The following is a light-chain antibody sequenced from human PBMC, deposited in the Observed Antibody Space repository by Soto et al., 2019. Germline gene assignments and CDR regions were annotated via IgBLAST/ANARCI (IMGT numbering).Light chain of an antibody. CDR1: RSDVGGYNY. V-gene: IGLV2-14*01. CDR2: EVI. Sequence: QSALTQPASVSGSPGQSITISCTGSRSDVGGYNYVSWYQQHPGKAPKLMIYEVINRPSGVSSRFSGSKSGNTASLTISGLQAEDAADYHWCGYTSSDTHLVFGGGTTLTVL. J-gene: IGLJ3*02. CDR3: CGYTSSDTHLV.